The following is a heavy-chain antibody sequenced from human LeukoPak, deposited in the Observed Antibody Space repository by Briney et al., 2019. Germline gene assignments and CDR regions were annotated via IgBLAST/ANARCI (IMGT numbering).Heavy chain of an antibody. D-gene: IGHD3-3*01. CDR2: INNDGSTT. CDR1: EFTFNNYW. CDR3: ARAEYDFDC. V-gene: IGHV3-74*01. Sequence: GGSLRLSCAASEFTFNNYWMHWVRQAPGKGLVWVSHINNDGSTTSYAGSVKGRFTISRGNAKNTMYLQMNSLRAEDTAMYYCARAEYDFDCWGQGTLVTVSS. J-gene: IGHJ4*02.